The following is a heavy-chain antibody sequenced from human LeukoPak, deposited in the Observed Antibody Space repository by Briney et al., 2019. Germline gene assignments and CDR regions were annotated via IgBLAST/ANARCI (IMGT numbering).Heavy chain of an antibody. CDR2: IYNSGST. D-gene: IGHD1-26*01. CDR1: GNSISSYY. J-gene: IGHJ4*02. Sequence: PSETLSLTCTVSGNSISSYYWSWIRQPAGKGLEWIGYIYNSGSTNYNPPLKRQVTISVDTSNNQFALQLSCVTAADTAVYYCARDVGATPRYFDYWGQGTLVIVSS. V-gene: IGHV4-59*01. CDR3: ARDVGATPRYFDY.